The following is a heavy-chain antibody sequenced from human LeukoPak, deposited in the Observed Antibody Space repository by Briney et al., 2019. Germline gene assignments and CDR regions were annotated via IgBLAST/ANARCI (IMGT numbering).Heavy chain of an antibody. D-gene: IGHD3-10*01. CDR2: FDPEDGET. CDR1: GYTLTELP. CDR3: ATDLAMVRGVIGGDY. V-gene: IGHV1-24*01. Sequence: GASVTVSCKVSGYTLTELPMHWVRQAPGKGLEWMGGFDPEDGETIYAQKFQGRVAMTEDTSTDTAYMELSSLTSDDTAVYYCATDLAMVRGVIGGDYWGQGTLVTVSS. J-gene: IGHJ4*02.